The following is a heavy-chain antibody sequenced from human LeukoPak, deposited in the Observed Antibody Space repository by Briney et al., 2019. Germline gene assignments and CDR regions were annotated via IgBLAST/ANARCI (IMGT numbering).Heavy chain of an antibody. Sequence: SETLSLTCTVSGGSISSGDYYWNWIRQPAGKGLEWIGRIHTSGSTNYNPSLKSRVTISEDTSKNQFSLNLSSVTAADTAVYYCARDATIITIFGPAFDIWGHGTMVTVSS. CDR3: ARDATIITIFGPAFDI. CDR1: GGSISSGDYY. D-gene: IGHD3-3*01. J-gene: IGHJ3*02. CDR2: IHTSGST. V-gene: IGHV4-61*02.